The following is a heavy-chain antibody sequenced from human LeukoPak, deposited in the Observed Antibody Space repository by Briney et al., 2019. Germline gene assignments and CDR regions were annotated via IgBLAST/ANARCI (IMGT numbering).Heavy chain of an antibody. D-gene: IGHD3-22*01. J-gene: IGHJ4*02. CDR2: IYPGDSDT. V-gene: IGHV5-51*01. CDR3: ARPYDSSGYFLYYFDY. CDR1: GSIFTSYW. Sequence: GASLKISCKGSGSIFTSYWIGWVRPLPGKGLEWMGIIYPGDSDTRYSPSFQGQVTISADKSISTAYLQWSSLRASDTAMYYCARPYDSSGYFLYYFDYWGQGTLVTVSS.